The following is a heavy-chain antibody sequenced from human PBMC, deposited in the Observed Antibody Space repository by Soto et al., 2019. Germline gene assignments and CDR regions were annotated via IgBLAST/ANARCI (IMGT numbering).Heavy chain of an antibody. V-gene: IGHV4-30-4*01. J-gene: IGHJ4*02. CDR3: ARERSNSPDYVES. CDR2: IYYSGRT. CDR1: GGTISSDDYY. Sequence: SETLSLTCTVSGGTISSDDYYWGWIRQPPGKGLEWIGYIYYSGRTDYNPSLKSRVIISIDTSKNEFSLNMNYVNAADTAVYYCARERSNSPDYVESWGQGTLVTVSS. D-gene: IGHD6-6*01.